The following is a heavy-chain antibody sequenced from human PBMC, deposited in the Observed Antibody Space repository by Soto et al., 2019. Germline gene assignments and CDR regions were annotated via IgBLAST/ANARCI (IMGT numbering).Heavy chain of an antibody. V-gene: IGHV3-48*01. CDR1: GFTFSSYG. CDR2: ISSGSDTI. D-gene: IGHD1-26*01. J-gene: IGHJ6*02. CDR3: AKILGAGIGYYYYGMDV. Sequence: PGGSLRLSCAASGFTFSSYGMHWVRQAPGKGLEWVAYISSGSDTIHYADSVKGRFTISRDNSKNTLYLQMNSLRAEDTAVYYCAKILGAGIGYYYYGMDVWGQGTTVTVSS.